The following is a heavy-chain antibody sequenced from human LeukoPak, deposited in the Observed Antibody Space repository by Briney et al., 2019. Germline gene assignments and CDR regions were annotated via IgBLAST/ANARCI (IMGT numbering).Heavy chain of an antibody. V-gene: IGHV4-59*01. CDR3: ARAFSLNWFDS. CDR1: GGSISTYY. D-gene: IGHD2/OR15-2a*01. CDR2: IYYSGRT. Sequence: SETLSLTCTVSGGSISTYYWNWIRQPPGKGLEWIGYIYYSGRTNYNPSLKSRVTMSLDTSKNQFSLSLTSVTAADTAVYYCARAFSLNWFDSWGQGALVTVSP. J-gene: IGHJ5*01.